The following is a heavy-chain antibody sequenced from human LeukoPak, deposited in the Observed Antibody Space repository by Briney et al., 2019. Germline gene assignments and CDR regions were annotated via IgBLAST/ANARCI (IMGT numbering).Heavy chain of an antibody. V-gene: IGHV4-4*07. D-gene: IGHD3-3*01. CDR3: ARVPLRFLEPFDY. CDR2: IYTSGST. CDR1: GGSISSYY. J-gene: IGHJ4*02. Sequence: SETLSLTCTVSGGSISSYYWSWIRQPAGKGLEWIGRIYTSGSTNYNPSLKSRVTISADTSKSQFSLKLGSVTAADTAVYYCARVPLRFLEPFDYWGQGTLVTVSS.